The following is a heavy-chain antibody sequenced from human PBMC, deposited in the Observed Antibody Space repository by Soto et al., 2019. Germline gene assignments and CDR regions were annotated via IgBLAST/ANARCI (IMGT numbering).Heavy chain of an antibody. D-gene: IGHD6-6*01. CDR2: IYYSGIT. CDR3: ARIPARSSTSSPWGYYFYGLDV. Sequence: SETLSLTCTVSGGSIGSSSYFWGWIRQPPGKGLEWIGNIYYSGITYYNPSLKSRVSISVDTSKNQVSLKLSSVTAADTAVFYCARIPARSSTSSPWGYYFYGLDVWAQGTTVTVSS. J-gene: IGHJ6*02. V-gene: IGHV4-39*01. CDR1: GGSIGSSSYF.